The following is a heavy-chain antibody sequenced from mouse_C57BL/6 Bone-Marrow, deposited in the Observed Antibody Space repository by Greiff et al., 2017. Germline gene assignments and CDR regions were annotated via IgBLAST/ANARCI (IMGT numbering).Heavy chain of an antibody. J-gene: IGHJ1*03. D-gene: IGHD2-4*01. V-gene: IGHV1-75*01. Sequence: VQLQESGPELVKPGASVKISCKASGYTFTDYYINWVKQRPGQGLEWIGWIFPGSGSTYYNEKFKGKATLTVDKSSSTAYMLLSSLTSEDSAVYFCARRGDYDVLWYFDVWGTGTTVTVSS. CDR1: GYTFTDYY. CDR2: IFPGSGST. CDR3: ARRGDYDVLWYFDV.